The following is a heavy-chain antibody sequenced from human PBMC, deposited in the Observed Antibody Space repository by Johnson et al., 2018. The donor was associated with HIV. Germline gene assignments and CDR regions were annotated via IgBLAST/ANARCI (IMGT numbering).Heavy chain of an antibody. D-gene: IGHD1-14*01. J-gene: IGHJ3*02. CDR2: INWNGGSP. CDR1: GFSFSDYG. V-gene: IGHV3-20*04. CDR3: TRVRMTPPLGAFDI. Sequence: EVQLVESGGGVVQPGRSLRLSCAASGFSFSDYGMSWVRQTPGQGLEWVSGINWNGGSPAYADSVKGRFPISRANAKNSLYLQMNSLRAEDTALYYCTRVRMTPPLGAFDIWGQGTMVTVSS.